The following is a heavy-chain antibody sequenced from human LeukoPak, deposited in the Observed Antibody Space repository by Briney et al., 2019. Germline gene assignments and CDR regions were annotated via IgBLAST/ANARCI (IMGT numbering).Heavy chain of an antibody. V-gene: IGHV3-74*01. CDR2: IKTDGSST. J-gene: IGHJ3*01. D-gene: IGHD3-16*01. CDR1: GFTFSNYW. CDR3: ARDFLHLGG. Sequence: GGSLRLSCAASGFTFSNYWMHWVRQAPGKGLVWVSRIKTDGSSTSYVDSVKGRFIISRDNAKNTLYLQMNSLRAEDTAVYYCARDFLHLGGRGQGTMVTVSS.